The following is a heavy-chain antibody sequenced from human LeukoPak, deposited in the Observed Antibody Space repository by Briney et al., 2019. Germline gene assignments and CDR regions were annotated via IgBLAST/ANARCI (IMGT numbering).Heavy chain of an antibody. V-gene: IGHV3-11*01. CDR1: GFTFSDYY. CDR3: AKDLYRCYYMDV. Sequence: PGGSLRLSCAASGFTFSDYYMSWIRQAPGKGLEWVSYISSSGSTIYYADSVKGRFTISRDNAKNSLYLQMNSLRVEDTAVYYCAKDLYRCYYMDVWGKGTTVIVSS. D-gene: IGHD2-8*02. J-gene: IGHJ6*03. CDR2: ISSSGSTI.